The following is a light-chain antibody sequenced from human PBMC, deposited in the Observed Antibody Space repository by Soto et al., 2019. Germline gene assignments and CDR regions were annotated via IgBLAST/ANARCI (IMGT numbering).Light chain of an antibody. CDR3: QQNSTSRSWT. CDR1: QSINGNF. J-gene: IGKJ1*01. V-gene: IGKV3-20*01. Sequence: PGERVTLSCRASQSINGNFLVWYQQKLGQAPRLLIFAASSRATGIPDRFSGSGSGTDFTLTISRLDPEDFAVYYCQQNSTSRSWTFGQGTKVDIK. CDR2: AAS.